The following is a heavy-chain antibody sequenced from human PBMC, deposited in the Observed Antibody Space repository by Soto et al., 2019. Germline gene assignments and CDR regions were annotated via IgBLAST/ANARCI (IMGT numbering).Heavy chain of an antibody. CDR1: GFTFSSYG. CDR2: ISYDGSNK. Sequence: GGSLRLSCAASGFTFSSYGMHWVRQAPGKGLEWVAVISYDGSNKYYADSVKGRFTISRDNSKNTLYLQMNSLRAEDTAVYYCEKACDKSYYYYGMDVWGQGTTVTVYS. V-gene: IGHV3-30*18. D-gene: IGHD2-21*01. CDR3: EKACDKSYYYYGMDV. J-gene: IGHJ6*02.